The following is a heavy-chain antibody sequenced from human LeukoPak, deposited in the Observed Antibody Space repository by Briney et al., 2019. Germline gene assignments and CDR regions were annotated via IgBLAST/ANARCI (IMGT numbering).Heavy chain of an antibody. J-gene: IGHJ4*02. D-gene: IGHD3-22*01. Sequence: SVKVSCKASGGTFSGYTISWVRQAPGQGLEWMGGIITIFGTVNYAQNFQGRVTITADESTSTAYMELSSLRSEDTAVYYCARVSYDSSGSAGGYFDYWGQGTLVTVSS. CDR2: IITIFGTV. CDR1: GGTFSGYT. V-gene: IGHV1-69*13. CDR3: ARVSYDSSGSAGGYFDY.